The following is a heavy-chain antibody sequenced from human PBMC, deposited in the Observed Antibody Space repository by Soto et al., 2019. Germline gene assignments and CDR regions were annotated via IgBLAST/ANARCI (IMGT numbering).Heavy chain of an antibody. D-gene: IGHD4-17*01. CDR3: AKQTNLRWYHGIVVY. V-gene: IGHV3-30*18. J-gene: IGHJ4*02. CDR2: ISYDGSNK. CDR1: GSTFSSYG. Sequence: PGGSLRLSCAASGSTFSSYGMHWVRQAPGKGLEWVAVISYDGSNKYYADSVKGRFTISRDNSKNTLYLQMNSLRAEDTAVYYCAKQTNLRWYHGIVVYWGQGTLVTVSS.